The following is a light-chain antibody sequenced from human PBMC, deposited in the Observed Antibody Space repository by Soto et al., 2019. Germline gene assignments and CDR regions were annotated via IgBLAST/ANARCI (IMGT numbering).Light chain of an antibody. CDR1: SSNVGSYTL. CDR2: EVS. Sequence: QSALTQPASVSGSPGQSITISCTGTSSNVGSYTLVSWYRQYPGKAPKLLICEVSKRPSGVSDRFSGSKSGNTASLTISGLQAEDEADYYCCSYAYSSTLSVFGSGTKLTVL. CDR3: CSYAYSSTLSV. V-gene: IGLV2-23*02. J-gene: IGLJ1*01.